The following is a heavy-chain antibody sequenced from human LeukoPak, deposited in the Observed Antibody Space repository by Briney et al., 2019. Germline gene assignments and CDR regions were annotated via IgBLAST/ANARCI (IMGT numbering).Heavy chain of an antibody. CDR2: IRSKANSYAT. D-gene: IGHD5-18*01. CDR1: GFTFSGSA. V-gene: IGHV3-73*01. J-gene: IGHJ4*02. CDR3: TSSAPGGYSYGKGDY. Sequence: GGSLGLSCAASGFTFSGSAMHWVRQASGKGLEWVGRIRSKANSYATAYAASVKGRFTISRDDSKNTAYLQMNSLKTEDTAVYYCTSSAPGGYSYGKGDYWGQGTLVTVSS.